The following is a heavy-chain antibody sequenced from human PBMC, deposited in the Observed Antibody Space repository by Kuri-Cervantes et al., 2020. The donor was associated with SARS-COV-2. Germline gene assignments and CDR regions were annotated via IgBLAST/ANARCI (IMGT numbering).Heavy chain of an antibody. CDR1: GFTFSSYA. Sequence: GESLKISCAASGFTFSSYAMHWVRQAPGKGLEWVAVISYDGSNKYYTDSVKGRFTISRDNSKNTLYLQMNSLRAEDTAVYYCARESLKVVPAAMPVFHVGFDPWGQGTLVTVSS. V-gene: IGHV3-30-3*01. CDR3: ARESLKVVPAAMPVFHVGFDP. CDR2: ISYDGSNK. D-gene: IGHD2-2*01. J-gene: IGHJ5*02.